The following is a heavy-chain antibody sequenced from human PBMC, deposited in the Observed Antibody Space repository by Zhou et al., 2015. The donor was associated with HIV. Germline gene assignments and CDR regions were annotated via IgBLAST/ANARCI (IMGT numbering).Heavy chain of an antibody. CDR1: GGTFRSDG. Sequence: QLQLVQSGAEVKKPGSSVKVSCKASGGTFRSDGISWVRQAPGQGLEWMGGIIPMFGTANDAQKFQGRVTITADRSTSTAYMELRSLRSEDTAVYYCARDDSSGYHSFDYWGQGTLVTVSS. D-gene: IGHD3-22*01. CDR3: ARDDSSGYHSFDY. CDR2: IIPMFGTA. V-gene: IGHV1-69*06. J-gene: IGHJ4*02.